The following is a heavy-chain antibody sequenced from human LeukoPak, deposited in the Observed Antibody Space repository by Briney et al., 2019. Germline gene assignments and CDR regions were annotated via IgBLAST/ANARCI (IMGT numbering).Heavy chain of an antibody. CDR3: ARDLAEPQDGMDV. D-gene: IGHD3-16*01. CDR1: GFTFSSYG. J-gene: IGHJ6*02. CDR2: IWYDGSNK. Sequence: PGGSLRLSCAASGFTFSSYGMHWVRQAPGKGLEWVAVIWYDGSNKYYADSVKGRFTISRDNSKNTLYLQMNSLRAEDTAVYYCARDLAEPQDGMDVWGQGTTVTVSS. V-gene: IGHV3-33*01.